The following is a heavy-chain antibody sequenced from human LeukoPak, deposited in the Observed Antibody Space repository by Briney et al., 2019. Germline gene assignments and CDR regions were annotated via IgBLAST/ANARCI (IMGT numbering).Heavy chain of an antibody. CDR3: ARSLNSRLIDY. CDR2: ISAYNGDT. J-gene: IGHJ4*02. Sequence: GASVKVSCKTSGYTFINYSITWVRQAPGQGREWMGWISAYNGDTNYAQQLQGRVTMTTDTSTSTACMELRSLRSDDTAVYYCARSLNSRLIDYWGQGTLVTVSS. V-gene: IGHV1-18*01. D-gene: IGHD6-13*01. CDR1: GYTFINYS.